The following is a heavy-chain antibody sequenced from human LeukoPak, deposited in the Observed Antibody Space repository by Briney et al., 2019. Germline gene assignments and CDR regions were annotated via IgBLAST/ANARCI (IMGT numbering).Heavy chain of an antibody. V-gene: IGHV4-59*01. Sequence: SETLSLTRTVSGGSISSYYWSWIRQPPGKGLEWIAYIYYSGSTNYNPSLKSRVTISVDTSKNQFSLRLSSVTAADTAVYYCARVYSSGWYFDPWGQGTLVTVSS. CDR1: GGSISSYY. CDR2: IYYSGST. D-gene: IGHD6-19*01. J-gene: IGHJ5*02. CDR3: ARVYSSGWYFDP.